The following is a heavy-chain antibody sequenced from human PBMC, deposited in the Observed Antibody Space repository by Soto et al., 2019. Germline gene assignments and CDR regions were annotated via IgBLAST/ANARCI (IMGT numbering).Heavy chain of an antibody. D-gene: IGHD6-19*01. J-gene: IGHJ4*02. CDR3: GKERRGSGWSVCNF. CDR2: ISGNGNSA. CDR1: GFTFRDYA. V-gene: IGHV3-23*01. Sequence: GGSLRLSCAASGFTFRDYAMNWVRQAPGKGLEWVADISGNGNSARHADSVKGRFTISRANSQNTLYLHMNSLRVDDTAIYYCGKERRGSGWSVCNFWGQGTLVTVSS.